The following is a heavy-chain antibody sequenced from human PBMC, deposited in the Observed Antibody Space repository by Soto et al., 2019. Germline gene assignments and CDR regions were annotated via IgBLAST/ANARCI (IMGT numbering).Heavy chain of an antibody. D-gene: IGHD3-10*01. CDR1: GDSMGSGDYY. CDR2: IYYIGTT. Sequence: SETLSLTCTVSGDSMGSGDYYWTWIRQPPGKGLEWIGYIYYIGTTFYNPSLESRVNISIDTSKNHFSLRLTSVTAADTAVYYCSRGSTYYGFLTWGQGTLVTVSS. J-gene: IGHJ5*02. CDR3: SRGSTYYGFLT. V-gene: IGHV4-30-4*01.